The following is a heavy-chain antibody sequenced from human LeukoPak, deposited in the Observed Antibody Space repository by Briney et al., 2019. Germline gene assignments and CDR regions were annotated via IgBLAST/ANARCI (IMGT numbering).Heavy chain of an antibody. CDR1: GGSLSSGGYF. J-gene: IGHJ4*02. CDR2: ISHSGTS. CDR3: ARERRDGHNYSDF. D-gene: IGHD5-24*01. V-gene: IGHV4-31*11. Sequence: SQTLSLTCAVSGGSLSSGGYFWGWIRQYPGKGLEWIGCISHSGTSYYNPSLKSRVTISVDTSRNHFSLELSSATAADTAVYFCARERRDGHNYSDFWGQGALVTVSS.